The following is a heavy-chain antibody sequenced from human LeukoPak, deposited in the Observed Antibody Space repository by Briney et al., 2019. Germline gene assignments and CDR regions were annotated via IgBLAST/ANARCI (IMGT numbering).Heavy chain of an antibody. CDR1: AGSICNSY. V-gene: IGHV4-4*08. Sequence: PSDTLSLTCAVSAGSICNSYRSWARQPPGKGPEFIGYISTGGDINYSPSLRSRATMSINPSNNQVSLTLTSVTTADTAVYFCVRGPGRGYDLEPWGQGSPVTVSS. CDR3: VRGPGRGYDLEP. D-gene: IGHD3-22*01. J-gene: IGHJ5*02. CDR2: ISTGGDI.